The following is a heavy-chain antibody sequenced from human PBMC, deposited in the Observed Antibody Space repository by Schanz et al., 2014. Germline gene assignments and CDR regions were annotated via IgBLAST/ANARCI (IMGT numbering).Heavy chain of an antibody. Sequence: EVQLVESGGGLIQPGGSLRLSCAASGFSVSSNYMSWVRQAPGKGLEWVSVIYRGGSTYYADSVKGRFTISRDNSKNTLDLQMNSLRAEDTAIYYCAKDLAAVGVFDFWGQGSLVTVSP. V-gene: IGHV3-53*01. CDR3: AKDLAAVGVFDF. D-gene: IGHD6-13*01. J-gene: IGHJ4*02. CDR1: GFSVSSNY. CDR2: IYRGGST.